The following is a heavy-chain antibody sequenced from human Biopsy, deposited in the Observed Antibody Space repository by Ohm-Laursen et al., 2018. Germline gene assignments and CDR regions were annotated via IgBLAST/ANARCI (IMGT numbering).Heavy chain of an antibody. CDR3: ARTPRDSFWSGSYKRGLWFDP. CDR1: GGSIISYY. J-gene: IGHJ5*02. V-gene: IGHV4-59*01. Sequence: GTLSLTCSVSGGSIISYYWTWIRQPPGKGLEWIGHVYNGGITNYNPSLKSRVTMSKDTSKNQFSLQVNSVTAADTAVYYCARTPRDSFWSGSYKRGLWFDPWGQGTLVIVSS. CDR2: VYNGGIT. D-gene: IGHD3-3*01.